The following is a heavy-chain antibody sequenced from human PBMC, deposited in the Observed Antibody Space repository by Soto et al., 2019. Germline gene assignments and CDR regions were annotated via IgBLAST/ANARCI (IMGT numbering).Heavy chain of an antibody. J-gene: IGHJ4*02. CDR2: TSYSGST. CDR3: ARRWGGTFDY. V-gene: IGHV4-59*11. CDR1: SGSITSHY. Sequence: SETLSLTCTVSSGSITSHYWSWIRQPPGKGLEWIGYTSYSGSTNYNPSLKSRVTISVDTSKNQFSLKLSSVTAADTAVYYCARRWGGTFDYWGQGTLVTVSS. D-gene: IGHD2-21*01.